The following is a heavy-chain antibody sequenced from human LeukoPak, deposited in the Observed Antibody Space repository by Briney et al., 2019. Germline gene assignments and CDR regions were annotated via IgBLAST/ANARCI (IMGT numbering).Heavy chain of an antibody. J-gene: IGHJ5*02. CDR1: GGSFSGYY. Sequence: ASETESLTCAVYGGSFSGYYWSWLRQPPGKGLEWIGEINHSGSTNYNPSLKSRVTISVDTSKNQISLKLSSVTAADTAVYYCARVVVGVYNWKESWFDPWGQGTLVTVSS. V-gene: IGHV4-34*01. CDR3: ARVVVGVYNWKESWFDP. D-gene: IGHD2-15*01. CDR2: INHSGST.